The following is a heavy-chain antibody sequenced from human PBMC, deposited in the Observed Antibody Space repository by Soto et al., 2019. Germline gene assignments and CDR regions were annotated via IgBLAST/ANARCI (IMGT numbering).Heavy chain of an antibody. Sequence: QVQLVQSGAEVKKPGASVKVSCKASGYTFTSYGISWVRQAPGQGLEWVGWISGHDGNTDYAHKFRGRVTMTTDTSTNTAYMDLRSLRSDDMAVYYCARHNSQWPNWFDPWGQGTPVTVSS. CDR1: GYTFTSYG. CDR3: ARHNSQWPNWFDP. V-gene: IGHV1-18*03. CDR2: ISGHDGNT. D-gene: IGHD1-1*01. J-gene: IGHJ5*02.